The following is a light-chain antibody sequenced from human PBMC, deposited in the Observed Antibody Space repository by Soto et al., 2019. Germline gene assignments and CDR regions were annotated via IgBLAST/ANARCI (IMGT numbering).Light chain of an antibody. CDR2: EGS. V-gene: IGLV2-23*01. CDR3: CASAGSSTLV. J-gene: IGLJ2*01. Sequence: QSALTQPASVSGSPEQSITISCTGTSSDSGSYNPGSWYQQHPGKAPKLMIYEGSKQPSGGSNRVSGSTSGNTAPLTISGLQSEDEADYYCCASAGSSTLVVGGGTKVAV. CDR1: SSDSGSYNP.